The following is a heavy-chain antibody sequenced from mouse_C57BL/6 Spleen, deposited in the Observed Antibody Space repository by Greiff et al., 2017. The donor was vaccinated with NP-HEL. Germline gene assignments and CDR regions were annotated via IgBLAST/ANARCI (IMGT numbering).Heavy chain of an antibody. CDR1: GYTFTSYW. CDR2: IDPSDSYT. J-gene: IGHJ2*01. CDR3: ARGSSGYGVDY. D-gene: IGHD3-2*02. V-gene: IGHV1-69*01. Sequence: QVQLQQPGAELVMPGASVKLSCKASGYTFTSYWMHWVKQRPGQGLEWIGEIDPSDSYTNYNQKFKGKSTLTVDKSSSTAYMQLSSLTSEDSAVYYCARGSSGYGVDYWGQGTTLTVSS.